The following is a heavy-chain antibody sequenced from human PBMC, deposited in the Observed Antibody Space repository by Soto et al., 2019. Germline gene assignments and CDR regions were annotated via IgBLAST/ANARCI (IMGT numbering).Heavy chain of an antibody. V-gene: IGHV1-69*13. CDR2: IIPIFGTA. CDR3: ATSGSITIFGVVIALDYGMDV. J-gene: IGHJ6*02. Sequence: SVKVSCKASGGTFSSYAISWVRQAPGQGLEWMGGIIPIFGTANYAQKFQGRVTITADESTSTAYMELSSLRSEDTAVYYCATSGSITIFGVVIALDYGMDVWGQGTTVTVSS. D-gene: IGHD3-3*01. CDR1: GGTFSSYA.